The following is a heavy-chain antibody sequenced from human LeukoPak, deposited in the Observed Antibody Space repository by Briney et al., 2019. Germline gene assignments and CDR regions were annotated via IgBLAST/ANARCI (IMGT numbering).Heavy chain of an antibody. CDR1: GFTFSDYY. CDR3: ARDYLYYYDSSGYYDY. V-gene: IGHV3-11*04. J-gene: IGHJ4*02. CDR2: ISSSGSTI. D-gene: IGHD3-22*01. Sequence: PGGSLRLSCAASGFTFSDYYMGWIRQAPGKGLEWVSYISSSGSTIYYADSVKGRFTISRDNAKNSLYLQMNSLRAEDTAVYYCARDYLYYYDSSGYYDYWGQGTLATVSS.